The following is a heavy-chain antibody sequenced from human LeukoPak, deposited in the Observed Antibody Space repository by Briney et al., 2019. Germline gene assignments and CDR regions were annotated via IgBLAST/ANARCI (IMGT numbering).Heavy chain of an antibody. CDR3: ARGDIVVVPAAYGMDV. CDR1: GGSFSGYY. CDR2: INHSGST. J-gene: IGHJ6*02. D-gene: IGHD2-2*01. V-gene: IGHV4-34*01. Sequence: PSETLSLTCAVYGGSFSGYYWSWIRQPPGKGLEWIGEINHSGSTNYNPSLKSRVTISVDTSKNQFSLKLRSVTAADTAVYYCARGDIVVVPAAYGMDVWGQGTTVTVSS.